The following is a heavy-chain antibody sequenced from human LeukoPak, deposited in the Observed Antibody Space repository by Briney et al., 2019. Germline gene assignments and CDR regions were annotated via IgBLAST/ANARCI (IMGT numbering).Heavy chain of an antibody. V-gene: IGHV3-64D*06. CDR1: GFTFSSYA. Sequence: GGSLRLSCSASGFTFSSYAMHWVRQAPGKGLEYVSAISSNGGSTYYADSVKGRFTISRDNSKNTLYLQMSSLRAEDTAVYYCVKGLRWNGSMQLWRPDAFDIWGQGTMVTVSS. CDR3: VKGLRWNGSMQLWRPDAFDI. D-gene: IGHD5-18*01. CDR2: ISSNGGST. J-gene: IGHJ3*02.